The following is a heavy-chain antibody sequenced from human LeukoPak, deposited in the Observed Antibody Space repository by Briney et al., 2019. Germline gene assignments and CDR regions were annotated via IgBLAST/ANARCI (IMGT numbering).Heavy chain of an antibody. D-gene: IGHD6-6*01. J-gene: IGHJ6*02. CDR3: ARGPSSPSPYYYYGMDV. Sequence: ASVKVSCKASGYTFTSYGISWVRQAPGQRLEWMGWINAGNGNTKYSQKFQGRVTITRDTSASTAYMELSSLRSEDTAVYYCARGPSSPSPYYYYGMDVWGQGTTVTVSS. CDR1: GYTFTSYG. V-gene: IGHV1-3*01. CDR2: INAGNGNT.